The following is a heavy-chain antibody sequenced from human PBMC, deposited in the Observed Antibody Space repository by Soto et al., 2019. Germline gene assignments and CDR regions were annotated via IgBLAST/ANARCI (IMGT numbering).Heavy chain of an antibody. Sequence: QVQLVQSGAEVKKPGSSVKVSCKASGGTFSSYAISWVRQAPGQGLEWMGGITPIFRTANCPQQFQGRVTITADESTRKANIELSRLRAGDTPVYYCATRPGCSGGSCYCFEHWGQGTLVTVSS. D-gene: IGHD2-15*01. CDR1: GGTFSSYA. CDR3: ATRPGCSGGSCYCFEH. J-gene: IGHJ1*01. V-gene: IGHV1-69*12. CDR2: ITPIFRTA.